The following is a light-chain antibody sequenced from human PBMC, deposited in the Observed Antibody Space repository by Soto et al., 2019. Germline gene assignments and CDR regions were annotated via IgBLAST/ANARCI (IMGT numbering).Light chain of an antibody. V-gene: IGKV3-15*01. Sequence: ITQAPASLRVFQAARASLSCRASQSVRSNLAWYQQKPGQAPRLLIYGASTRATGIPARFSGSGSGTEFTLTISSLQSEDFAVYYCQQYNNGPPITFGQGTRLEIK. CDR3: QQYNNGPPIT. J-gene: IGKJ5*01. CDR2: GAS. CDR1: QSVRSN.